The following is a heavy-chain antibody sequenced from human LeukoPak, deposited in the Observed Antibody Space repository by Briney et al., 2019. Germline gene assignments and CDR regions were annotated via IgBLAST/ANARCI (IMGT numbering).Heavy chain of an antibody. CDR2: ISGSGGST. V-gene: IGHV3-23*01. CDR1: GFTFSSYA. CDR3: AKRRQDIVVVVAATHYYYYMDV. Sequence: GGSLRLSCAASGFTFSSYAMSWVRQAPGKGLEWASAISGSGGSTYYADSVKGRFTISRDNSKNTLYLQMNSLRAEDTAVYYCAKRRQDIVVVVAATHYYYYMDVWGKGTTVTVSS. J-gene: IGHJ6*03. D-gene: IGHD2-15*01.